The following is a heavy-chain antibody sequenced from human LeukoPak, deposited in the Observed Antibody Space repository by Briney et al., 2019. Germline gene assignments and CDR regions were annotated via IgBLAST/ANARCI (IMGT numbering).Heavy chain of an antibody. D-gene: IGHD3-10*01. Sequence: SETLSLTCTVSGGSISSGDYYWSWIRQPPGKGLEWIGYIYYSGSTYYNPSLKSRVTISVDTSKNQFSLNLSSVTAADTAVYYCATDRARGGDSFDYWGQGTLVTVSS. V-gene: IGHV4-30-4*01. J-gene: IGHJ4*02. CDR3: ATDRARGGDSFDY. CDR2: IYYSGST. CDR1: GGSISSGDYY.